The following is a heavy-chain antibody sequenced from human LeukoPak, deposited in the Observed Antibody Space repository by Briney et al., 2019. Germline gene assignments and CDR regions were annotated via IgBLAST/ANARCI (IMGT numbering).Heavy chain of an antibody. D-gene: IGHD6-13*01. V-gene: IGHV3-15*01. Sequence: GGSLRLFCAASGFTFSNAWMSWVRQAPGKGLEWVGRIKSKTDGGTTDYAAPVKGRFTISRDDSKNTPYLQMNSLKTEDTAVYYCSTGRQQLVFDYWGQGTLVTVSS. J-gene: IGHJ4*02. CDR1: GFTFSNAW. CDR3: STGRQQLVFDY. CDR2: IKSKTDGGTT.